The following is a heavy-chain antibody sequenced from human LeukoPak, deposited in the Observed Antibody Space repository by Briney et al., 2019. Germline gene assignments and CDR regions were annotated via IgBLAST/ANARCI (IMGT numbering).Heavy chain of an antibody. Sequence: PGGTLRLSCAASGFTFSNSGMNWVRQAPGKGLEWVSTISGSGDSTYYADSVKGRFTSSRDNSKNTLYLQMNSLRAEDTAVYCCAKGAYYADWGQGTLVTVSS. D-gene: IGHD3-3*01. CDR1: GFTFSNSG. V-gene: IGHV3-23*01. CDR3: AKGAYYAD. J-gene: IGHJ4*02. CDR2: ISGSGDST.